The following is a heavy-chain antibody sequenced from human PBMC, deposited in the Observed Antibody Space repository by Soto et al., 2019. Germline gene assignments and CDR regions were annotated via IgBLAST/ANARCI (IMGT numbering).Heavy chain of an antibody. CDR1: GFTFSGSA. CDR3: TSNDYGDYLDAFDI. D-gene: IGHD4-17*01. CDR2: IRSKANSYAT. Sequence: GESLRLSCAASGFTFSGSAMHWVRQASGKGLEWVGRIRSKANSYATAYAASVKGRFTISRDDSKNTAYLQMNSLKTEDTAVYYCTSNDYGDYLDAFDIWGQGTMVTVSS. V-gene: IGHV3-73*01. J-gene: IGHJ3*02.